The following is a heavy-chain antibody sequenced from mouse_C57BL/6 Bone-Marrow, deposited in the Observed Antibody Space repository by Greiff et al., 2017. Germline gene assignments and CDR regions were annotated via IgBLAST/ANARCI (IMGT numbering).Heavy chain of an antibody. V-gene: IGHV2-6-1*01. D-gene: IGHD3-3*01. CDR2: IWSDGST. CDR3: ARHAGEKGRREYYFDY. CDR1: GFSLTSYG. J-gene: IGHJ2*01. Sequence: QVQLKESGPGLVAPSQSLSITCTVSGFSLTSYGLHWVRQPPGKGLEWLVVIWSDGSTTYNSALKSRLSISKDNSKSQVFLKMNSLQTDDTAMYYCARHAGEKGRREYYFDYWGQGTTLTVSS.